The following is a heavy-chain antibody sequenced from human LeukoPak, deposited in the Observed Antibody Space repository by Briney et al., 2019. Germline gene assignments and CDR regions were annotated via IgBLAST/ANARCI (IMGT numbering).Heavy chain of an antibody. J-gene: IGHJ4*02. V-gene: IGHV1-69*04. CDR3: ARIAHCGGDCYLFDY. CDR1: GGTFSSYA. CDR2: IIPIFGIA. Sequence: SVKVSCTASGGTFSSYAISWVRQAPGQGLEWMGRIIPIFGIANYAQKFQGRVTITADKSTSTAYMELSSLRSEDTAVYCCARIAHCGGDCYLFDYWGQGTLVTVSS. D-gene: IGHD2-21*02.